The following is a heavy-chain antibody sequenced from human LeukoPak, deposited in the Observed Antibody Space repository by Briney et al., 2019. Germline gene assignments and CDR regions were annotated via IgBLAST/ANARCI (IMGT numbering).Heavy chain of an antibody. Sequence: PGGSLRLSCAASGFTVSSSYLSWVRQAPGKGLEWVSVIYSDGSRYCADSVKGRFNISRDNSKNTVYLQMNNLRAEDTAVYYCARDNGIAAAGYTDYWGQGTLVTVSS. D-gene: IGHD6-13*01. CDR3: ARDNGIAAAGYTDY. CDR2: IYSDGSR. V-gene: IGHV3-53*01. CDR1: GFTVSSSY. J-gene: IGHJ4*02.